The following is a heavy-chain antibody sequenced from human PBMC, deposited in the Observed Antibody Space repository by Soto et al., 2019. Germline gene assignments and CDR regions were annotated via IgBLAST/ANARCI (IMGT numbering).Heavy chain of an antibody. V-gene: IGHV3-23*01. CDR2: ISGSGGST. J-gene: IGHJ6*03. Sequence: GGSLRLSCAASGFTFSSYAMSWVRQAPGKGLEWVSAISGSGGSTYYADSVKGRFTISRDNAKNSLYLQMNSLRAEDPAVYYCATVRYCSGGNCYSSYFYMDVWGKGTTVTVSS. CDR1: GFTFSSYA. CDR3: ATVRYCSGGNCYSSYFYMDV. D-gene: IGHD2-15*01.